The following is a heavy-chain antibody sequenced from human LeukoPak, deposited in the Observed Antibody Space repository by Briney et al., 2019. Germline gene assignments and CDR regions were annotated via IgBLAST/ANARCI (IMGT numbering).Heavy chain of an antibody. CDR1: GFIFSNYA. V-gene: IGHV3-23*01. CDR3: AKELFTGWLSWFDP. Sequence: LAGGSLRLSCAASGFIFSNYAMTSVRQAPGKGLEWVSGISVSGDSTLYADSVQGRFTISRDNSKNTVYLQMNSLRAEDTATYYCAKELFTGWLSWFDPWGQGTLVTVSS. J-gene: IGHJ5*02. D-gene: IGHD6-19*01. CDR2: ISVSGDST.